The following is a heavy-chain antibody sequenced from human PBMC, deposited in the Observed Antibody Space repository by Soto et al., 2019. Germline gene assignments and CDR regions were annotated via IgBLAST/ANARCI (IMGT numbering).Heavy chain of an antibody. CDR2: IYYSGST. CDR3: ARHRYSYGVYYFDY. CDR1: GGSISNYY. J-gene: IGHJ4*02. V-gene: IGHV4-59*08. Sequence: QVQLQESGPGLVKPSETLSLTCIVSGGSISNYYWSWIRQPPGKGLEWIGYIYYSGSTNYNPSLTSRATIAVYTSKNQFSLNLSSGTAADTAVYYCARHRYSYGVYYFDYWGQGTLVTVSS. D-gene: IGHD5-18*01.